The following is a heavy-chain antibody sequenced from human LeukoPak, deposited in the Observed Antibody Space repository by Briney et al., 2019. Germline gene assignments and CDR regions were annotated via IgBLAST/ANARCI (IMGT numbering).Heavy chain of an antibody. Sequence: GGSLRLSCAASGFTFSNYAMSWVRQAPGKGLEWVSTISTIGSTTYFADSVKGRFTISRDNSKNTLFLQMNSLRAEDTAIYYCAKRKAASDISSSSDIWGQGTMVTVSS. D-gene: IGHD6-13*01. CDR3: AKRKAASDISSSSDI. J-gene: IGHJ3*02. CDR2: ISTIGSTT. V-gene: IGHV3-23*01. CDR1: GFTFSNYA.